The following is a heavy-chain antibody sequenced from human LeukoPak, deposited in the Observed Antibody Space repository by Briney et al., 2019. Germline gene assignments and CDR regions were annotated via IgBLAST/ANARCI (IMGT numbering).Heavy chain of an antibody. CDR1: GGSISSYY. J-gene: IGHJ3*02. CDR2: INHSGST. CDR3: ATLTYSSYDAFDI. V-gene: IGHV4-34*01. Sequence: SETLSLTCTVSGGSISSYYWSWIRQPPGKGLEWIGEINHSGSTNYNPSLKSRVTISVDTSKNQFSLKLSSVTAADTAVYYCATLTYSSYDAFDIWGQGTMVTVSS. D-gene: IGHD6-6*01.